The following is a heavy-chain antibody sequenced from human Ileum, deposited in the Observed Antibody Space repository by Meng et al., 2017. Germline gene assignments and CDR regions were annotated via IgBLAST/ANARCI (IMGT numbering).Heavy chain of an antibody. Sequence: QLPLQEAGPGLVRPSETLSRICTVSGCSVSRAGHHWGWIREPPGKGLEWIGYASTNYTPSPKSRVTISVDTSRNQFSLSLSSVTAADTAVYYCAREHMGSLDYWGQGTLVTVSS. J-gene: IGHJ4*02. CDR2: AST. V-gene: IGHV4-61*08. D-gene: IGHD1-26*01. CDR1: GCSVSRAGHH. CDR3: AREHMGSLDY.